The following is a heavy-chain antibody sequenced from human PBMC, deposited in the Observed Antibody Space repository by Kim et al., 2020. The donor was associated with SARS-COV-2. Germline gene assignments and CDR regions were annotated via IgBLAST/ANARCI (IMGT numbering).Heavy chain of an antibody. D-gene: IGHD3-3*01. V-gene: IGHV3-48*03. CDR2: ISSSGSTI. J-gene: IGHJ6*03. CDR3: AREAGYYDFWSGYNPHGYYYYMDV. Sequence: GGSLRLSCAASGFTFSSYEMNWVRQAPGKGLEWVSYISSSGSTIYYADSVKGRFTISRDNAKNSLYLQMNSLRAEDTAVYYCAREAGYYDFWSGYNPHGYYYYMDVWGKGTTVTVSS. CDR1: GFTFSSYE.